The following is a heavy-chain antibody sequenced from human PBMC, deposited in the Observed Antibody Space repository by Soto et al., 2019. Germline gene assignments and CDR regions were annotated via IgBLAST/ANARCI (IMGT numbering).Heavy chain of an antibody. J-gene: IGHJ6*02. CDR2: INAGNGNT. D-gene: IGHD1-26*01. CDR1: GYTFTSYA. CDR3: ARTTGASYYYYGMNV. Sequence: QVQLVQSGAEVKKPGASVKVSCKASGYTFTSYAMHWVRQAPGQRLEWMGWINAGNGNTKYSQKFQGRVTITRDTSXXTAYMELSSLRSEDTAVYYCARTTGASYYYYGMNVWGQGTTVTVSS. V-gene: IGHV1-3*01.